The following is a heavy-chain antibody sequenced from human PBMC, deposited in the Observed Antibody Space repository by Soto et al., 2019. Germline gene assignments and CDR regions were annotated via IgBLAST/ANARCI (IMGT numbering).Heavy chain of an antibody. CDR2: IIPIFGSV. CDR3: ARAATVVSFNQGHDYGMAV. J-gene: IGHJ6*02. D-gene: IGHD4-17*01. Sequence: QVQLVQSGAEVKKSGSSVKVSCKASGGTFSSYAISWVRQAPGQGLEWMGGIIPIFGSVKYAQKFQGRVTITADESTSTAYMELSSLRSDDTAVYFCARAATVVSFNQGHDYGMAVWGQGTKVTVSS. V-gene: IGHV1-69*01. CDR1: GGTFSSYA.